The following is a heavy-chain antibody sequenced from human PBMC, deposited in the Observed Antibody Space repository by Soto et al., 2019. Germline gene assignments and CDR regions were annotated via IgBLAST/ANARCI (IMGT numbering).Heavy chain of an antibody. V-gene: IGHV3-30*18. CDR1: GFTFSSYG. Sequence: QVQLVESGGGVVQPGRSLRLSCAASGFTFSSYGMHWVRQAPGKGLEWVAVISDEGSNKYYADSVKGRFTISRDNSKNPLYRQMNSLRAEDTAVYYCAKELEVAPAGQGFDYWGQGTLVTVSS. D-gene: IGHD6-25*01. CDR3: AKELEVAPAGQGFDY. J-gene: IGHJ4*02. CDR2: ISDEGSNK.